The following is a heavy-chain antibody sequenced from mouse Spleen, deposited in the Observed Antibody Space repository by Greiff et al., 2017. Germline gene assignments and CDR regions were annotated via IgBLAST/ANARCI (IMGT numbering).Heavy chain of an antibody. D-gene: IGHD2-1*01. CDR3: ARLYGNSWFAY. Sequence: EVMLVESGGGLVKLGGSLKLSCAASGFTFSSYAMSWVRQTPEKRLEWVATISSGGGNTYYPDSVKGRFTISRDNAKNTLYLQMSSLKSEDTAMYYCARLYGNSWFAYWGQGTLVTVSA. CDR2: ISSGGGNT. V-gene: IGHV5-9*01. CDR1: GFTFSSYA. J-gene: IGHJ3*01.